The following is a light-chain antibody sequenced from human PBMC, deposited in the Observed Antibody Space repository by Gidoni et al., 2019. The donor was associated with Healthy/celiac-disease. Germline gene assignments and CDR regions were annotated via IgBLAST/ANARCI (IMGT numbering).Light chain of an antibody. V-gene: IGKV3-15*01. CDR2: GAS. J-gene: IGKJ4*01. CDR3: HQYRNCPSLT. CDR1: QAINSN. Sequence: EVVMTQSPAIVSVSPGDTATLPCRASQAINSNLAWYQQRPGQAPRLLIYGASTRATGIPARFSGSGSGTEFTLTISSLQFEDFAVYYCHQYRNCPSLTFGGGTKVDIK.